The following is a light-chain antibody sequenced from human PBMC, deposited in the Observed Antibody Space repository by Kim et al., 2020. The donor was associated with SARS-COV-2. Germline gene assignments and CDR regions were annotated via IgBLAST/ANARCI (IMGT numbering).Light chain of an antibody. CDR2: DAS. J-gene: IGKJ1*01. CDR3: QQYNTYPWT. Sequence: DIQTTQSPSTLSASVGDRVTITCRASQSSSWLAWYQQKPGKPLNLLIYDASSLASGVPSRFSGTGSGTEFTLTISSLQPDDFATYYCQQYNTYPWTFGQGTKVDIK. CDR1: QSSSW. V-gene: IGKV1-5*01.